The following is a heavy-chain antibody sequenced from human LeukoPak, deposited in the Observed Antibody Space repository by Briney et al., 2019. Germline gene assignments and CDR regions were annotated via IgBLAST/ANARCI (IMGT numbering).Heavy chain of an antibody. CDR2: INHSGST. V-gene: IGHV4-34*01. D-gene: IGHD3-10*01. CDR3: ARGKTRITMVRGVIGPGGVDY. Sequence: PSETLSLTCTVSGGSISSHYWSWIRQPPGKGLEWIGEINHSGSTNYNPSLKSRVTISVDTSKNQFSLKLSSVTAADTAVYYCARGKTRITMVRGVIGPGGVDYWGQGTLVTVSS. J-gene: IGHJ4*02. CDR1: GGSISSHY.